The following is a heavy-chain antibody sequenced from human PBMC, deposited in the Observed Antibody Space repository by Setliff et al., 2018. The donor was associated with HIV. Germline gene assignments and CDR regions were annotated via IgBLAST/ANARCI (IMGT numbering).Heavy chain of an antibody. CDR1: GGSFSGYY. D-gene: IGHD6-19*01. CDR2: VTHGGRT. Sequence: PSETLSLTWAVYGGSFSGYYWSWIRQPPGKGLEWIGEVTHGGRTNYNPSLESRVTTSVDTSKKQFSLRLNSVTAADTAVYYCARGVRDNSGWSSYYFDYWGQGTLVTVSS. V-gene: IGHV4-34*01. CDR3: ARGVRDNSGWSSYYFDY. J-gene: IGHJ4*02.